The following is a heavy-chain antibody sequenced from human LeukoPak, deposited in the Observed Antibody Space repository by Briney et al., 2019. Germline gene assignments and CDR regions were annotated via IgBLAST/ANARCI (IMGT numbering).Heavy chain of an antibody. V-gene: IGHV3-30*18. CDR1: GFTFSSYG. CDR3: AKSYYDSSGYQDAFDI. D-gene: IGHD3-22*01. Sequence: PGGSLRLSCAASGFTFSSYGMHWVRQAPGKGLEWVAVISYDGSNKYYADSVKGRFTISRDNSKNTLYLQMNSLRAEDTAVYYWAKSYYDSSGYQDAFDIWGQGTMVTVSS. CDR2: ISYDGSNK. J-gene: IGHJ3*02.